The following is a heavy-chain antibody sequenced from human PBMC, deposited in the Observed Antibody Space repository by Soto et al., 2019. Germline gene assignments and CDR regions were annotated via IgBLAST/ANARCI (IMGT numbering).Heavy chain of an antibody. J-gene: IGHJ6*02. CDR3: ARVPDV. CDR2: IYHSGST. V-gene: IGHV4-30-2*01. Sequence: HLQLQESGSGLVKPSQTLSLTCAVSGGSISSGGYSWCWIRQPPGKGLAWIGYIYHSGSTYYNPALKSRVTPSVDRSKNQFSLKLSSATAADTAVYYCARVPDVWGQGTTVTVSS. CDR1: GGSISSGGYS. D-gene: IGHD1-1*01.